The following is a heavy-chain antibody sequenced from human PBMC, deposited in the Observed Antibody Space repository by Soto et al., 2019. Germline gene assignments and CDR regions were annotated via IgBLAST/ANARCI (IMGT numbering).Heavy chain of an antibody. Sequence: SETLSLTCTVSGASISSYFWTWIRQPAGKGLDWIGRISTSGTTNYNPSLKSRVTMSVDTSKNHFSLNLSSVTAADTAVYYCAREAGPDRWFDPWGQGTLVTV. D-gene: IGHD6-19*01. CDR3: AREAGPDRWFDP. CDR1: GASISSYF. J-gene: IGHJ5*02. V-gene: IGHV4-4*07. CDR2: ISTSGTT.